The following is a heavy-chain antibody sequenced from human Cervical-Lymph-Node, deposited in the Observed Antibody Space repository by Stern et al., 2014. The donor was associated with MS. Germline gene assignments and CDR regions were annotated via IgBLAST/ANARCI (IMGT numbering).Heavy chain of an antibody. CDR3: ARDHYGSGSYYYYGMDV. CDR2: INAGNGNT. V-gene: IGHV1-3*01. J-gene: IGHJ6*02. Sequence: QDQLVQSGAEVKKPGASVKVSCKASGYTFTSYAMHWVRQAPGQRLEWMGWINAGNGNTKYSQKFQGRVTITRDTSASTAYMELSSLRSEDTAVYYCARDHYGSGSYYYYGMDVWGQGTTVTVSS. D-gene: IGHD3-10*01. CDR1: GYTFTSYA.